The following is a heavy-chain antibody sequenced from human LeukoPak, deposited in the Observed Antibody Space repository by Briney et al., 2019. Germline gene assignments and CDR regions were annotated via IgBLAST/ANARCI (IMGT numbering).Heavy chain of an antibody. Sequence: PSETLSLTCTVSGGSMRGYYWTWVRQPPGKGLEWIGYIYYSGSTNYNPSLKSRVTISVDTSKNQFSLKLTSVTAADTAVYYCARGPIVRGVSLDYWGQGTLVTVSS. V-gene: IGHV4-59*01. D-gene: IGHD3-10*01. CDR1: GGSMRGYY. CDR3: ARGPIVRGVSLDY. J-gene: IGHJ4*02. CDR2: IYYSGST.